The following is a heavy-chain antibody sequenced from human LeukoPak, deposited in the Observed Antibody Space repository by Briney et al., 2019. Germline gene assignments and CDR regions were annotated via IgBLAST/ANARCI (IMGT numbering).Heavy chain of an antibody. CDR2: IYASGST. J-gene: IGHJ6*03. V-gene: IGHV4-61*02. D-gene: IGHD4-17*01. CDR3: ARDFSPTYGAYDADYYYMDV. Sequence: SETLSLTCTVSGGSISSGSYYWSWIRQPAGKGLEWIGRIYASGSTNYNPSLRSRLTMSLDTSKNQFSLKLSSVTAADTAVYYCARDFSPTYGAYDADYYYMDVWGKGTTVTISS. CDR1: GGSISSGSYY.